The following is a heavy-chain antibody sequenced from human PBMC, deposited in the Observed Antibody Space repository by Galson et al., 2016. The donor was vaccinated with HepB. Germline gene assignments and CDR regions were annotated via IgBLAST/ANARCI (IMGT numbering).Heavy chain of an antibody. V-gene: IGHV4-39*01. CDR2: IFYTGTT. CDR1: GDSTRSDSDY. J-gene: IGHJ5*02. CDR3: ARHGELDSDRGWFDP. Sequence: SETLSLTCIVSGDSTRSDSDYWGWVRQSPGKGLEWIGSIFYTGTTYYNPSLKSRLTIFLDTSSNQFSLRLRSVTAADTALYSCARHGELDSDRGWFDPWGQGTLVTVSS. D-gene: IGHD1-1*01.